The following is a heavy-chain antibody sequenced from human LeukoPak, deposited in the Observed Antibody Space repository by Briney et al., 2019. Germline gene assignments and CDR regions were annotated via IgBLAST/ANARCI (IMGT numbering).Heavy chain of an antibody. CDR1: GYTFTSYG. Sequence: ASVKGSCKASGYTFTSYGICWVRQAPGQGLEWMGWISAYNGNTNYAQKLQGRVTMTTDTSTSTAYMELRSLRSDDTAVYYCARDGAYYYDSSGYYQFDYWGQGTLVTVSS. CDR2: ISAYNGNT. CDR3: ARDGAYYYDSSGYYQFDY. V-gene: IGHV1-18*01. J-gene: IGHJ4*01. D-gene: IGHD3-22*01.